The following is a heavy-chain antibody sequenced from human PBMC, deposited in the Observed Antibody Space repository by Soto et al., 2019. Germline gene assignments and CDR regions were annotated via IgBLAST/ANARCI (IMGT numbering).Heavy chain of an antibody. CDR1: GYTFTSYG. CDR3: ARERGYSSSSVRNYYYGMDV. J-gene: IGHJ6*02. V-gene: IGHV1-18*01. D-gene: IGHD6-6*01. CDR2: ISAYNGNT. Sequence: ASVKVSCKASGYTFTSYGISWVRQAPGQGLEWMGWISAYNGNTNYAQKLQGRVTMTTGTSTSTAYMELRSLRSDDTAVYYCARERGYSSSSVRNYYYGMDVWGQGTTVTVSS.